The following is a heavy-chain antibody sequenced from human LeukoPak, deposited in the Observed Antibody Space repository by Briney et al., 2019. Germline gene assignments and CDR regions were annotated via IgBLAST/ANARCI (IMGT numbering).Heavy chain of an antibody. Sequence: GGSLRLSCAASGFTCSSYWMSWVRQAPGKGLEWVANIKQDGSEKYYVDSVKGRFTISRDNAKNSLYLQMNSLRAEDTAVYYCARESTPRYCTNGVCSQGFDYWGQGTLVTVSS. CDR2: IKQDGSEK. J-gene: IGHJ4*02. CDR3: ARESTPRYCTNGVCSQGFDY. V-gene: IGHV3-7*01. CDR1: GFTCSSYW. D-gene: IGHD2-8*01.